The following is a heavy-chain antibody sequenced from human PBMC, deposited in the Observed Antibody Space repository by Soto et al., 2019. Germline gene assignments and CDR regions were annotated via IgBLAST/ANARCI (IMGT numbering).Heavy chain of an antibody. Sequence: SETLSLTCTVSGGSISSYYWSWIRQPPGKELEWIGYIYYSGSTNYNPSLKSRVTISVDTSKNQFSLKLSSVTAADTAVYYCARHSAVAGTVYYYGMDVWGQGTTVTVSS. D-gene: IGHD6-19*01. CDR2: IYYSGST. CDR3: ARHSAVAGTVYYYGMDV. CDR1: GGSISSYY. V-gene: IGHV4-59*08. J-gene: IGHJ6*02.